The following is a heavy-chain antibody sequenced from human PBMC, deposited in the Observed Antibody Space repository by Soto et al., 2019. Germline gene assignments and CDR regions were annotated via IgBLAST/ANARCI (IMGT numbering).Heavy chain of an antibody. CDR1: GGTFNYYA. Sequence: QVQLVQSGAEVKKPGSSVKVSCKVSGGTFNYYAINWVRQAPGQGLEWMGGIVPISGTTNYAQKFQGRGTITADESTSTAYMGLSSLRSEDTAVYDCARSGVGVNAFDIWGQGTLVTVSS. CDR3: ARSGVGVNAFDI. V-gene: IGHV1-69*12. D-gene: IGHD2-21*01. J-gene: IGHJ3*02. CDR2: IVPISGTT.